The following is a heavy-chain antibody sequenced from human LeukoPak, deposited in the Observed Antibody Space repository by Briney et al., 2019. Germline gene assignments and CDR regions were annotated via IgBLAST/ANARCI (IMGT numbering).Heavy chain of an antibody. CDR2: IYYSGST. Sequence: SETLSLTCTVSGGSISSGGYYWSWIRQHPGKGLEWIGYIYYSGSTYYNPSLKSRVTISVDTSKNQFSLKLSSVTAADTAVYYCARDHEGAPYYFDYWGQGTLVTVSS. V-gene: IGHV4-31*03. CDR3: ARDHEGAPYYFDY. J-gene: IGHJ4*02. CDR1: GGSISSGGYY.